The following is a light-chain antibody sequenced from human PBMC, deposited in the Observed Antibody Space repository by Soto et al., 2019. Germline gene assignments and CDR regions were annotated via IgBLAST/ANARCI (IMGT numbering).Light chain of an antibody. J-gene: IGKJ2*01. CDR3: QQYGSSPWMYT. CDR2: GAS. Sequence: EIVLTQSPGTLSLSPGERATLSCRASQSVDSRYLAWYQQKPGQAPRLLIYGASSRATGIPDRFSGSGPGTDFTPTISRLEPDDSAVYDCQQYGSSPWMYTFGHGTKLESK. CDR1: QSVDSRY. V-gene: IGKV3-20*01.